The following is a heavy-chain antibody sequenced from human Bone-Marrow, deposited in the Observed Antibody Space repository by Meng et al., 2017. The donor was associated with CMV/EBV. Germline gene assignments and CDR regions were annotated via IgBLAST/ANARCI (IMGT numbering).Heavy chain of an antibody. J-gene: IGHJ4*02. Sequence: QGQSVESGGGVVHPGRSLRLSCAASGFTFSSYAMHWVRQAPGKGLEWVAVISYDGSNKYYADSVKGRFTISRDNSKNTLYLQMNSLRAEDTAVYYCARGAVGPSGDYWGQGTLVTVSS. CDR2: ISYDGSNK. CDR3: ARGAVGPSGDY. CDR1: GFTFSSYA. D-gene: IGHD1-26*01. V-gene: IGHV3-30-3*01.